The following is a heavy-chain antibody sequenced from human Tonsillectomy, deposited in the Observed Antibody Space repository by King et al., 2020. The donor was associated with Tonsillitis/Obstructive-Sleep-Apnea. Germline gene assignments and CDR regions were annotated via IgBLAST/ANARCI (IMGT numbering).Heavy chain of an antibody. CDR2: IKNKTDGGKT. V-gene: IGHV3-15*01. Sequence: VQLVESGGGLVKPGGSLRLSCAASGFTFTNAWMSWVRQGPGKGLEWVGRIKNKTDGGKTDYAAPGKGRFTISRDDSKNTLYLQMNSLKTEDTAGYFCTTVPNCGDYYGFFDYWGQGTLVTVSS. J-gene: IGHJ4*02. CDR3: TTVPNCGDYYGFFDY. CDR1: GFTFTNAW. D-gene: IGHD4-17*01.